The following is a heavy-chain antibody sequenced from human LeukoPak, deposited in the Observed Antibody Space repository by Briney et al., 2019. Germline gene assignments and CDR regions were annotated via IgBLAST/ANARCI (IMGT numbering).Heavy chain of an antibody. D-gene: IGHD3-3*01. Sequence: ASVKVSCKASGYTFLNYGLSWVRQAPGQGLEWMGWISADKGHTRSTQKLQGRLTMTTDTSTSTVYMELRSLRSDDTAVYYCARDRQEIDTSGGDFDYWDQGTLVTVSS. CDR2: ISADKGHT. CDR1: GYTFLNYG. V-gene: IGHV1-18*01. CDR3: ARDRQEIDTSGGDFDY. J-gene: IGHJ4*02.